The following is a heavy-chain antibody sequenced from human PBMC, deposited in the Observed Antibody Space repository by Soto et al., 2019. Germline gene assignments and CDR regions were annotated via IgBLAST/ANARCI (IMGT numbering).Heavy chain of an antibody. V-gene: IGHV3-11*01. J-gene: IGHJ3*02. CDR1: GFTFSDYY. CDR3: ARGTDYDYYGSGSYYNDGFDI. Sequence: QVQLVESGGGLVKPGGSLRLSCAASGFTFSDYYMSWIRQAPGKGLEWVSYISSSGSTIYYADSVKGRFTISRDNAQNSLDLQMNSLRAEATAVYYCARGTDYDYYGSGSYYNDGFDICGQGTMVTVSS. D-gene: IGHD3-10*01. CDR2: ISSSGSTI.